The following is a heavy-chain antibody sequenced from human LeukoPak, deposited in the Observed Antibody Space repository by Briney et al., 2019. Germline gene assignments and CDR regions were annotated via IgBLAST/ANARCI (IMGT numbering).Heavy chain of an antibody. CDR1: VYTFTGYY. Sequence: GASVKVSFKASVYTFTGYYMHWVRHAPGQGLEWMGWINPNRGGTNYAKKFQGRVTMTRDTSISTAYMELSRLRSDNTAVYYCAREGVLLENYSGYDSWFDYWGQGTLVTVSS. J-gene: IGHJ4*02. D-gene: IGHD5-12*01. V-gene: IGHV1-2*02. CDR2: INPNRGGT. CDR3: AREGVLLENYSGYDSWFDY.